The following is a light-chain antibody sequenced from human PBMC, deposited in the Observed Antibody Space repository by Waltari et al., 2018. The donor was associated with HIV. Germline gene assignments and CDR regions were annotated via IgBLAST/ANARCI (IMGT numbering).Light chain of an antibody. Sequence: EIVMTQSPASLSVFQGERATLSCRASQSVSTNLAWYQHKPGQAPRPLSYGASARATGIPARFSGSGSGTEFTITISSLQSEDFAVYYCQQYDDWPPFTFGGGTKVEL. J-gene: IGKJ4*01. CDR1: QSVSTN. CDR2: GAS. CDR3: QQYDDWPPFT. V-gene: IGKV3-15*01.